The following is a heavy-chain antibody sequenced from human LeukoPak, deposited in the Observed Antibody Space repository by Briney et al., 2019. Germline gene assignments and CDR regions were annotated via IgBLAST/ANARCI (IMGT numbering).Heavy chain of an antibody. CDR2: INSDGCST. Sequence: GGSLRLSCAASGFTFSSYWMHWVRQVPGKGLVWVSRINSDGCSTNYADSVKGRFTISRDNANNTLYLQMNSLRAEDTAVYYCARGGRYYDSSRSCDYWGQGTLATVSS. J-gene: IGHJ4*02. V-gene: IGHV3-74*01. D-gene: IGHD3-22*01. CDR1: GFTFSSYW. CDR3: ARGGRYYDSSRSCDY.